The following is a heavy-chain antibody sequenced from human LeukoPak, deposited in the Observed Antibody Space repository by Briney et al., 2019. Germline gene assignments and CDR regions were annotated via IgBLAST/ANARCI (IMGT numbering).Heavy chain of an antibody. J-gene: IGHJ4*02. CDR2: ISDRGIT. CDR3: ARHHCIGGNCYGLSAY. D-gene: IGHD2-15*01. Sequence: SETLSLTCTVSGGSISGYQWSWIRQSPGKGLEWFGYISDRGITNYNPSLKSRVTISLDMSESQFSLRLSSVTAADTAVYYCARHHCIGGNCYGLSAYWGQGILVTVSS. V-gene: IGHV4-59*08. CDR1: GGSISGYQ.